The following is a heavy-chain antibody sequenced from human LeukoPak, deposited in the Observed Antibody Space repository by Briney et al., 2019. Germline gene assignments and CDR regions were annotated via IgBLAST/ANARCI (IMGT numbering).Heavy chain of an antibody. V-gene: IGHV4-39*01. CDR2: IYYSGST. CDR1: GGSISSSSYY. Sequence: PSGTLSLTCGVSGGSISSSSYYWGWIRQPPGKGLEWIGSIYYSGSTYYNPSLKSRVTISVDTSKKQFSLKLSSVTAADTAVYYCARVITIFGVVILMYFDYWGQGTLVTVSS. CDR3: ARVITIFGVVILMYFDY. J-gene: IGHJ4*02. D-gene: IGHD3-3*01.